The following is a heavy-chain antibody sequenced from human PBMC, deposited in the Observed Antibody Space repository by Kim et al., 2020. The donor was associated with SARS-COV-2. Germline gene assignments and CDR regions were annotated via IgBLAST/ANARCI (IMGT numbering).Heavy chain of an antibody. V-gene: IGHV1-3*01. CDR3: ARVAAYCGGDCYFDY. Sequence: QKFQGRVTINRDTSASTAYMEPGSLRSEDTAVYYCARVAAYCGGDCYFDYWGQGTLVTVSS. D-gene: IGHD2-21*01. J-gene: IGHJ4*02.